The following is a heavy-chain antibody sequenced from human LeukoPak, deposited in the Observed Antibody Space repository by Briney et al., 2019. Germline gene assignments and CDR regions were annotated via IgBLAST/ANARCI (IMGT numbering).Heavy chain of an antibody. CDR2: ISGGGESV. V-gene: IGHV3-23*01. D-gene: IGHD6-19*01. J-gene: IGHJ4*02. CDR1: GFTVSSNY. Sequence: PGGSLRLSCAASGFTVSSNYMSWVRQAPGKGLEWVSAISGGGESVYYADSVKGRFTISRDNAQNTLYLRMNSLRADDTAVYYCAKEGQTVAGNGYFDHWGQGTLVTVSS. CDR3: AKEGQTVAGNGYFDH.